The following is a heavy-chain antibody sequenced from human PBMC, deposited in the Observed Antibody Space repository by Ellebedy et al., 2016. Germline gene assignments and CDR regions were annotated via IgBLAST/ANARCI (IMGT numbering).Heavy chain of an antibody. V-gene: IGHV3-23*01. CDR1: GFTFSSYA. CDR2: ISGSGGST. D-gene: IGHD3-22*01. J-gene: IGHJ4*02. Sequence: GESLKISCAASGFTFSSYAMSWVRQAPGKGLEWVSAISGSGGSTYYADSVKGRFTISRDNSKNTLYLQMNSLRAEDTAVYYCARARGIFDGSVYYVDWGQGTLVTVSS. CDR3: ARARGIFDGSVYYVD.